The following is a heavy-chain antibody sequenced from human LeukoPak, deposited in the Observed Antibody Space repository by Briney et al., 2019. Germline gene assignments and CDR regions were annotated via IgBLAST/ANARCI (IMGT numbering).Heavy chain of an antibody. D-gene: IGHD1-26*01. CDR1: GSTFSSYR. Sequence: GGSLRLSCAASGSTFSSYRMNWVRQAPGKGLEWVSYISSSSSTIYYADSVKGRFTISRDNAKNSLYLQMNSLRAEDTAVYYCARDLIVGATKGNYWGQGTLVTVSS. CDR2: ISSSSSTI. CDR3: ARDLIVGATKGNY. V-gene: IGHV3-48*01. J-gene: IGHJ4*02.